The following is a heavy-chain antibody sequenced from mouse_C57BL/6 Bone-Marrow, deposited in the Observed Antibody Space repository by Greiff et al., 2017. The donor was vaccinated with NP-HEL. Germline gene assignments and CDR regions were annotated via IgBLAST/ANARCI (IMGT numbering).Heavy chain of an antibody. Sequence: VQLKESGPELVKPGASVKIPCKASGYTFTDYNMDWVKQSHGKSLEWIGDINPNNGGTIYNQKFKGKATLTVDKSSSTAYMELRSLTSEDTAVYYCARSNWDGDYFDYWGQGTTLTVSS. CDR1: GYTFTDYN. J-gene: IGHJ2*01. CDR2: INPNNGGT. CDR3: ARSNWDGDYFDY. D-gene: IGHD4-1*01. V-gene: IGHV1-18*01.